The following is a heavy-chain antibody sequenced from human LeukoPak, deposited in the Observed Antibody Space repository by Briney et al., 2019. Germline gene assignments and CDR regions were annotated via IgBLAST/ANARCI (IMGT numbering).Heavy chain of an antibody. J-gene: IGHJ3*02. CDR1: GFTFSSYA. V-gene: IGHV3-30-3*01. CDR2: ISYDGSNK. D-gene: IGHD2-2*01. CDR3: ARDNLGYCSSTSCSFAFDI. Sequence: GGSLRLSCAASGFTFSSYAMHWARQAPGKGLEWVAVISYDGSNKYYADSVKGRFTISRDNSKNTLYLQMSSLRAEDTAVYYCARDNLGYCSSTSCSFAFDIWGQGTMVTVSS.